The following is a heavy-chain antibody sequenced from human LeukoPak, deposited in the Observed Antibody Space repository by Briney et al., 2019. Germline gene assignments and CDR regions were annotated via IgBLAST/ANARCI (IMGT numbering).Heavy chain of an antibody. Sequence: PSETLSLTCTVSGGSISSGGYYWNWIRQHPGKGLEWIGYTHYSGSTYYNPSLKSRLAISVDTSKNQFSLKLTSVTAADTAVHCCARSALTYSSSPGYWGQGTLVIVSS. CDR3: ARSALTYSSSPGY. J-gene: IGHJ4*02. D-gene: IGHD6-13*01. CDR1: GGSISSGGYY. CDR2: THYSGST. V-gene: IGHV4-31*03.